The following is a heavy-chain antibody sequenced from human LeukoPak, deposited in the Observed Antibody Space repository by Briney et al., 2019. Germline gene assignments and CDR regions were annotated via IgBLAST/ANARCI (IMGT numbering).Heavy chain of an antibody. V-gene: IGHV1-8*03. J-gene: IGHJ3*02. Sequence: ASVTVSCKPSGYTFTDYDIHWVRQAPGHGLEWMGWMNPNSGKTNYAQKLQGRVTFSRNTSLSVAYMELSGLRSEDAAVYFCARGDFGETNTALDIWGQGTMVAVSS. CDR2: MNPNSGKT. CDR3: ARGDFGETNTALDI. D-gene: IGHD4-17*01. CDR1: GYTFTDYD.